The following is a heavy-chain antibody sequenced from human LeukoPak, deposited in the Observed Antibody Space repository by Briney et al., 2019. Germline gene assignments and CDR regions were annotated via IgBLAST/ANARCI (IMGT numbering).Heavy chain of an antibody. CDR3: AKIWREDYDFWSGLRRPCMDV. V-gene: IGHV1-69*13. D-gene: IGHD3-3*01. CDR2: IIPIFGTA. CDR1: GGTFSSYA. Sequence: ASVKVSCKASGGTFSSYAISWVRQAPGQGLEWMGGIIPIFGTANYAQKFQGRVTITADESTSTAYMELSSLRSEDTAVYYCAKIWREDYDFWSGLRRPCMDVWGQGTTVTVSS. J-gene: IGHJ6*02.